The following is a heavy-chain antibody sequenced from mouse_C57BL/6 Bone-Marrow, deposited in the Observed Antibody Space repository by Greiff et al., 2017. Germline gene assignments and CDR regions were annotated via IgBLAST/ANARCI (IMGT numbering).Heavy chain of an antibody. CDR2: IYPGDGDT. Sequence: QVQLKESGPELVKPGASVKISCKASGYAFSSSWMNWVKQRPGKGLEWIGRIYPGDGDTNYNGKFKGKATLTADKSSSTTYMQLSNLTSEGSAVYFCAREGPYYYGSSDYGYWGQGTTLSVST. CDR3: AREGPYYYGSSDYGY. CDR1: GYAFSSSW. J-gene: IGHJ2*01. D-gene: IGHD1-1*01. V-gene: IGHV1-82*01.